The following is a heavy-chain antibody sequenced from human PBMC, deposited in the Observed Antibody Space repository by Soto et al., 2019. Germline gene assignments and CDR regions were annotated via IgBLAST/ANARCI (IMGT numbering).Heavy chain of an antibody. V-gene: IGHV5-51*01. CDR3: ARKDKSGYFNWFDP. CDR1: GYRFTSYW. J-gene: IGHJ5*02. CDR2: IFPSNSDT. Sequence: PGESLKISCRTSGYRFTSYWIAWVRQMPGKGLEWMGIIFPSNSDTRYSPSFQGQVTISADRSTSTVFPQWASLKASDTAVYFCARKDKSGYFNWFDPWARAPWSPSPQ. D-gene: IGHD3-22*01.